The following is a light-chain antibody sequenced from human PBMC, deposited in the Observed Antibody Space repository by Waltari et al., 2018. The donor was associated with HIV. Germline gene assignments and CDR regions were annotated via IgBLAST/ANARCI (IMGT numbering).Light chain of an antibody. CDR1: QSISSW. CDR2: KTS. Sequence: DIQMTQSPSTLSASVGDRVTITCRASQSISSWLARYQQIPGKAPKLLIYKTSTLETGVPSRFSGNGSGTEFTLTISRLQPDDFATYYCQQYNSYSPWTFGQGTKVEIK. CDR3: QQYNSYSPWT. J-gene: IGKJ1*01. V-gene: IGKV1-5*03.